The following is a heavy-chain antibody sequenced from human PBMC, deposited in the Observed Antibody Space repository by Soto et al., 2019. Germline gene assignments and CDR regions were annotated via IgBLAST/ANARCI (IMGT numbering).Heavy chain of an antibody. CDR1: GGSISSGGYS. CDR2: IYYSGST. CDR3: ARGIDY. J-gene: IGHJ4*02. Sequence: QVQLQESGPGLVKPSQTLSLTCTVSGGSISSGGYSWSWIRQHPGKGLEWIGYIYYSGSTYYNPSPXSXXTISVDTSKNQFSLKLSSVTAADTAIYYCARGIDYWGQGTLVTVSS. V-gene: IGHV4-31*03.